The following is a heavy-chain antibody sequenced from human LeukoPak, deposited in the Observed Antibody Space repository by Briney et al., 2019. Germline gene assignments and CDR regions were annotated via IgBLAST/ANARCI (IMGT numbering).Heavy chain of an antibody. CDR3: ATRSRDFWSGWYNWFDP. CDR2: FDPEDGET. CDR1: GYTLTELS. J-gene: IGHJ5*02. Sequence: GASVKVSCKVSGYTLTELSMHWVRQAPGKGLEWMGGFDPEDGETIYAQKFQGRVTMTEDTSTDTAYMELSSLRSEDTAVYYCATRSRDFWSGWYNWFDPWGQGTLVTVSS. V-gene: IGHV1-24*01. D-gene: IGHD3-3*01.